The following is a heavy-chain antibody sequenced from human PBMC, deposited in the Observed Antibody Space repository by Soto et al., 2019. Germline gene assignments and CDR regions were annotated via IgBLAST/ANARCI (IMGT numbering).Heavy chain of an antibody. D-gene: IGHD2-15*01. V-gene: IGHV4-59*01. CDR1: SGSINENYY. Sequence: PSETLSLTCTVSSGSINENYYWNWIRQSPGKGLEWIGYVFHTGTTHYNPSLESRVTLSINTSKNQFSLTMTSVAASDTAIYYCARAPLSPTPLPFDVWGPGTMVTVSS. CDR2: VFHTGTT. J-gene: IGHJ3*01. CDR3: ARAPLSPTPLPFDV.